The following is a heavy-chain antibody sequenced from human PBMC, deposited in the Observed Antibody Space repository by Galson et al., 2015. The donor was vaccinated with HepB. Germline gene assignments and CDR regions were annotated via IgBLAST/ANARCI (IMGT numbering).Heavy chain of an antibody. D-gene: IGHD3-22*01. Sequence: SLRLSCAASGFTFSSYAMHWVRQAPGKGLEWVAVISYDGSNKYYADSVKGRFTISRDNSKNTLYLQMNSLRAEDTAVYYCARDPETGITMIVGIIDIWGQGTMVTVSS. J-gene: IGHJ3*02. CDR2: ISYDGSNK. CDR3: ARDPETGITMIVGIIDI. V-gene: IGHV3-30-3*01. CDR1: GFTFSSYA.